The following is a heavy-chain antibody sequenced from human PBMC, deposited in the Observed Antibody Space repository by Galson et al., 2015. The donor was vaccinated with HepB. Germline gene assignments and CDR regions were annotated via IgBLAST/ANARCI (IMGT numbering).Heavy chain of an antibody. Sequence: SLRLSCAASGFTFSDYYMSWIRQAPGKGLEWVSYISSSGSTIYYADSVKGRFTISRDNAKNSLYLQMNSLRAEDTAVYYCAGSPYSNYVDYWGQGTLVTVSS. CDR2: ISSSGSTI. D-gene: IGHD4-11*01. CDR1: GFTFSDYY. J-gene: IGHJ4*02. CDR3: AGSPYSNYVDY. V-gene: IGHV3-11*01.